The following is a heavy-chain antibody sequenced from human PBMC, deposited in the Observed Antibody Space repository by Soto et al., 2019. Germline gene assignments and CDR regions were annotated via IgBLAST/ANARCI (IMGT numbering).Heavy chain of an antibody. CDR2: ISYDGSNK. J-gene: IGHJ6*02. CDR1: GFTFSSYA. D-gene: IGHD3-3*01. Sequence: QVQLVESGGGVVQPGRSLRLSCAASGFTFSSYAMHWVRQAPGKGLEWVAVISYDGSNKYYADSVTGRFTISRDNSKNALYMKMNILSAGDTAVYYCERETGEYYDFWSVYYTRIWFDYGMDVWGQGTTVTVSS. V-gene: IGHV3-30-3*01. CDR3: ERETGEYYDFWSVYYTRIWFDYGMDV.